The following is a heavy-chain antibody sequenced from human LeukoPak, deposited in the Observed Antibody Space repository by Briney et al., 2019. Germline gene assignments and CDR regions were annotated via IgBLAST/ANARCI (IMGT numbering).Heavy chain of an antibody. CDR3: ARDGALVVVAAGFDP. J-gene: IGHJ5*02. CDR2: ISTNTGNP. V-gene: IGHV7-4-1*02. D-gene: IGHD2-15*01. CDR1: GYTFTSNS. Sequence: ASVKVSCKASGYTFTSNSINWVRQAPGQGLEWMGWISTNTGNPTYAQGFTGRFVFSMDTSVSTAYLEISSLKAEDTAVYYCARDGALVVVAAGFDPWGQGTLVTVSS.